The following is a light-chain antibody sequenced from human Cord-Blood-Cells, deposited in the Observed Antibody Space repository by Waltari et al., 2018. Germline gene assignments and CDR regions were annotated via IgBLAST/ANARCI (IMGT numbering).Light chain of an antibody. Sequence: DIQMPQSPSTLSASVVDRVTITCRASQSISSWLAWYQQKPGKAPKLLIYKASSLESGVPSRFSGSGSGTEFTLTISSLQPDDFATYYCQQYNSYSTFGQGTKLEIK. CDR2: KAS. CDR3: QQYNSYST. J-gene: IGKJ2*01. V-gene: IGKV1-5*03. CDR1: QSISSW.